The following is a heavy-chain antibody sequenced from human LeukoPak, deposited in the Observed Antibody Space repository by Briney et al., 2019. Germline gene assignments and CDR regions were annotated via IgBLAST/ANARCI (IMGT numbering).Heavy chain of an antibody. V-gene: IGHV4-59*08. CDR1: GGSISSYY. D-gene: IGHD1-26*01. CDR3: ARGLAWELLVPFDF. CDR2: IYYSGST. J-gene: IGHJ4*02. Sequence: SETLSLTCTVSGGSISSYYWSWIRQPPGKGLEWIGYIYYSGSTNYNPSLKSRVTISVDTSKNQFSLKLNSVTAADTAIYYCARGLAWELLVPFDFWGQGTLVTVSS.